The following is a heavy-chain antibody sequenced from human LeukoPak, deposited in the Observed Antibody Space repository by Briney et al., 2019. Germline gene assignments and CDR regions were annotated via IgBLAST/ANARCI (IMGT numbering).Heavy chain of an antibody. CDR2: IYYSGTT. Sequence: SETLSLTCTVSGGSISNYYWSWIRQPPGKGLECIGYIYYSGTTNYNPSLKSRVTISVDTSKNQFSLKLSSVTAADAAVYYCARHGGYSSPYLHWGQGTLVTVSS. V-gene: IGHV4-59*08. J-gene: IGHJ1*01. CDR3: ARHGGYSSPYLH. CDR1: GGSISNYY. D-gene: IGHD6-13*01.